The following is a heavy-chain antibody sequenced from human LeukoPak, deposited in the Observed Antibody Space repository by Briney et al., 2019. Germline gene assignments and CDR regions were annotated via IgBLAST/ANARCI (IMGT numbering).Heavy chain of an antibody. CDR3: ASPLLLWFGDPLWY. CDR1: EFTVTRKY. CDR2: ISSSGSTI. D-gene: IGHD3-10*01. J-gene: IGHJ4*02. Sequence: GGSLRLSCVASEFTVTRKYLSWVRQAPGKGLEWVSYISSSGSTIYYADSVKGRFTISRDNAKNSLYLQMNSLRAEDTAVYYCASPLLLWFGDPLWYWGQGTLVTVSS. V-gene: IGHV3-11*01.